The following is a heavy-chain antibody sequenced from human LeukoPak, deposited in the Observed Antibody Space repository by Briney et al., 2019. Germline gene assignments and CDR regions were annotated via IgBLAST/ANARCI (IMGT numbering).Heavy chain of an antibody. CDR1: GGSISSGNW. D-gene: IGHD2-15*01. CDR3: ARPLSLGYCSGGSCYGRGAWFDR. V-gene: IGHV4-4*02. J-gene: IGHJ5*02. Sequence: SETLSLTCAVSGGSISSGNWWSWVRQPPGKGLEWIGEIYHSGSTNYNPSLKSRVTISVDKPKNQFSLKLSSVTAADTAVYYCARPLSLGYCSGGSCYGRGAWFDRWGQGTLVTVSS. CDR2: IYHSGST.